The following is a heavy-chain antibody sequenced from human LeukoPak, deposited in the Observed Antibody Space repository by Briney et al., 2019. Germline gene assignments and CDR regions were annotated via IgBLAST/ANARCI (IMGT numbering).Heavy chain of an antibody. CDR1: GYTFTGYY. CDR3: ARDWAAAGLESDY. CDR2: INPNSGGT. Sequence: ASVKVSCKASGYTFTGYYMHWVRQAPGQGLEWMGWINPNSGGTNYAQKFQGRVTMTRDTSISTAYMELSSLRSEDTAVYYCARDWAAAGLESDYWGQGTLVTVSS. D-gene: IGHD6-13*01. V-gene: IGHV1-2*02. J-gene: IGHJ4*02.